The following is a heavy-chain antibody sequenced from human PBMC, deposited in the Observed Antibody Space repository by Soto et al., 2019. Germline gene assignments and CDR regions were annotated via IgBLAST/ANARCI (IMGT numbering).Heavy chain of an antibody. V-gene: IGHV3-64D*06. J-gene: IGHJ6*02. CDR1: GFTFSSYA. Sequence: PGGSLRLSCSASGFTFSSYAMHWVRQPPGKGLEYVSAISSNGGSTYYADSVKGRFTISRDNSKNTLYLQMSSLRAEDTAVYYCVKDHQPYNGYGDYGPYYYYYGMDVWGQGTTVTVS. CDR3: VKDHQPYNGYGDYGPYYYYYGMDV. D-gene: IGHD4-17*01. CDR2: ISSNGGST.